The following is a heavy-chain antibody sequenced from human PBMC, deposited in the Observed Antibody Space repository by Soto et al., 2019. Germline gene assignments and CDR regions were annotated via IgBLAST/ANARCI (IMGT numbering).Heavy chain of an antibody. CDR3: ARGYGSAFDI. D-gene: IGHD1-26*01. CDR1: AGSISSYY. J-gene: IGHJ3*02. V-gene: IGHV4-59*08. CDR2: IYYSGST. Sequence: QVQLQESGPGLVKPSETLSLTCTVSAGSISSYYWSWIRQPPGKGLEWVGYIYYSGSTNYNPSLKSRITKSVDTAKNRFSLQLSAVTAADTAVYYCARGYGSAFDIWGQGTMVTVSS.